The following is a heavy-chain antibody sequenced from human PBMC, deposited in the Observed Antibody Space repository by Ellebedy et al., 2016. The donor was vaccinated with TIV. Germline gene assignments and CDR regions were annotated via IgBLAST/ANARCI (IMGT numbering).Heavy chain of an antibody. CDR3: ASGHLPLNI. J-gene: IGHJ3*02. D-gene: IGHD3-9*01. V-gene: IGHV4-38-2*02. Sequence: SETLSLXXTVSGYSISSGYYWGWIRQTPGKGLEWIGSINHSGKTYYNPSVESRVTVSVDTSKNQVSLKVNSVTAADTAVYYCASGHLPLNIWGQGTMVTVSS. CDR2: INHSGKT. CDR1: GYSISSGYY.